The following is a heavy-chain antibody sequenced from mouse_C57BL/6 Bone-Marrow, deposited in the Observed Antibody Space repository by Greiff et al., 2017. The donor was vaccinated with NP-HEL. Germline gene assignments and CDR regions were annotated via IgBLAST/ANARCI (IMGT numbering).Heavy chain of an antibody. Sequence: VQLQQSGAELVRPGTSVKVSCKASGYAFTNYLIEWVKQRPGQGLEWIGVINPGSGGTNYNEKFKGKATLTADKSSSTAYMQLSSLTSEDSAVYFCARSRGTTVVNFDYWGQGTTLTVSS. CDR1: GYAFTNYL. V-gene: IGHV1-54*01. D-gene: IGHD1-1*01. CDR3: ARSRGTTVVNFDY. J-gene: IGHJ2*01. CDR2: INPGSGGT.